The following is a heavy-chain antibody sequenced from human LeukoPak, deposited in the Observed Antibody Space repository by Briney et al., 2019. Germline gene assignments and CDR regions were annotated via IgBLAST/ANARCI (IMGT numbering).Heavy chain of an antibody. CDR1: GYTFTGFH. CDR2: IDSNSGGT. J-gene: IGHJ4*02. Sequence: SVKVSCKASGYTFTGFHMHWVRQAPGQGLEWMGWIDSNSGGTSYAQTFQGRVTMTRDTSISTAYMELSEMRSDDTAVYYCARGGNIYGDYYFDYWGQGTLVTVSS. V-gene: IGHV1-2*02. CDR3: ARGGNIYGDYYFDY. D-gene: IGHD4-17*01.